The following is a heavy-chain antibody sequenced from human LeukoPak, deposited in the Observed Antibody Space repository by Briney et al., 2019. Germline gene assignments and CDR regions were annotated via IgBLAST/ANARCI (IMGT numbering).Heavy chain of an antibody. V-gene: IGHV3-15*01. J-gene: IGHJ4*02. CDR2: IKSKTDGGTT. CDR1: GFTFSNAW. CDR3: TTFVEREHTLDY. Sequence: GGSLRLSCAASGFTFSNAWMSWVRQAPGKGLEWVGRIKSKTDGGTTDYAAPVKGRFTISRDDSKNTLYLQMNSLKTEDTAVYYCTTFVEREHTLDYWGQGTLVTVSS. D-gene: IGHD1-26*01.